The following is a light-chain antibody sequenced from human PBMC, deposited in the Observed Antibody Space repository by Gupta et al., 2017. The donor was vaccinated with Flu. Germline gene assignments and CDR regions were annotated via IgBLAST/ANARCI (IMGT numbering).Light chain of an antibody. CDR3: SSNTSTTTFYV. J-gene: IGLJ1*01. V-gene: IGLV2-14*01. CDR1: GRDAGNSDY. Sequence: SALIQPASVSGSPVHSITISCTGTGRDAGNSDYVSWYQQDPGQAPKLLIYDVSNRPSGVSSRFSGTKSGNTASLTISGLQAEDETEYYCSSNTSTTTFYVFGTGTKLTVL. CDR2: DVS.